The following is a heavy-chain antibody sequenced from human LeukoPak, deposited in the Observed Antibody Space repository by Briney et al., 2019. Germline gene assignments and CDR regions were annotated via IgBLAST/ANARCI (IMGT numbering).Heavy chain of an antibody. V-gene: IGHV3-53*01. CDR1: GFTFSNYW. J-gene: IGHJ3*02. CDR3: ARDLISGSYRYDAFDI. Sequence: GGSLRLSCAASGFTFSNYWMTWVRQAPGKGLEWVSVIYSGGSTYYADSVKGRFTISRDNSKNTLYLQMNSLRAEDTAVYYCARDLISGSYRYDAFDIWGQGTMVTVSS. D-gene: IGHD1-26*01. CDR2: IYSGGST.